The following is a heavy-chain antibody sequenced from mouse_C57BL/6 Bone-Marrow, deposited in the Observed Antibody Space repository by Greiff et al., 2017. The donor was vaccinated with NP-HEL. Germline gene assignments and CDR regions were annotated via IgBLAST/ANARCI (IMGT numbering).Heavy chain of an antibody. CDR2: IDPSDGYT. CDR1: GYTFTTYW. V-gene: IGHV1-50*01. D-gene: IGHD1-1*01. J-gene: IGHJ3*01. Sequence: VQLQQPGAELVKPGASVKLSCKASGYTFTTYWMQWVKQRPGQGLEWIGEIDPSDGYTNYNQKFKGKATLTVDTSSSTANMQLSSLTSEDSAVYYCARKAWCGRSYEFAYWGQGTLVTVSA. CDR3: ARKAWCGRSYEFAY.